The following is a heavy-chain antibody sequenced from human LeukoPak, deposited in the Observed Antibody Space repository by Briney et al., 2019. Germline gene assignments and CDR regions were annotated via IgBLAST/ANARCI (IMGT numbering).Heavy chain of an antibody. CDR3: ARRVVVPAAPYYFDY. V-gene: IGHV3-74*01. D-gene: IGHD2-2*01. J-gene: IGHJ4*02. Sequence: GGSLRLSCAASGFIFSSYWMHWVRHAPGKGLVWVSRINSDGSSTSYADSVKGRFTISRDNAKNTLYLQMNSLRAEDTAVYYCARRVVVPAAPYYFDYWGQGTLVTVSS. CDR1: GFIFSSYW. CDR2: INSDGSST.